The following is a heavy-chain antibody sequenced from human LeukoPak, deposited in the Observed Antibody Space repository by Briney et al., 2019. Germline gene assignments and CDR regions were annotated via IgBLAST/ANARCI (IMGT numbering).Heavy chain of an antibody. V-gene: IGHV4-61*02. CDR3: ARVSPKYGSDAFDI. D-gene: IGHD2/OR15-2a*01. Sequence: PSQTLSLTCTVSGGSISSGSYYWSWIRQPAGKGLEWIGRIYTSGSTNYNPSLKSRVTISVDTSKNQFSLKLSSVTAADTAVYYCARVSPKYGSDAFDIWGQGTMVTVSS. CDR2: IYTSGST. J-gene: IGHJ3*02. CDR1: GGSISSGSYY.